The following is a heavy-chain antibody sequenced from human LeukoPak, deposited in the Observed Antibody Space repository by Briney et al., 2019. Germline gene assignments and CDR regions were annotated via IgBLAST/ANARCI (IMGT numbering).Heavy chain of an antibody. Sequence: PSETLSLTCTVSGGSISSGGYYWSWIRQPPGKGLEWIGYIYYSGSTYYNPSLKSRVTISVDTSKNQFSLKLSSVTAADTAVYYCARHSLSSGYYYDYWGQGTLVTVSS. D-gene: IGHD3-22*01. CDR1: GGSISSGGYY. CDR3: ARHSLSSGYYYDY. CDR2: IYYSGST. J-gene: IGHJ4*02. V-gene: IGHV4-30-4*08.